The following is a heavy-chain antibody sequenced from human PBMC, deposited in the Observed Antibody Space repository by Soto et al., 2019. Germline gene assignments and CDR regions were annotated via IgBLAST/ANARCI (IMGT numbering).Heavy chain of an antibody. V-gene: IGHV1-18*01. Sequence: GASVKVSCKASGYTFTSYGISWVRQAPGQGLEWMGWISAYNGNTNYAQKLQGRVTMTTDTSTSTAYMELRSLRSDDTAVYYCARGKVSVYSSGWYLFYYYYYGMDVWGQGTTVTVSS. CDR2: ISAYNGNT. D-gene: IGHD6-19*01. CDR1: GYTFTSYG. J-gene: IGHJ6*02. CDR3: ARGKVSVYSSGWYLFYYYYYGMDV.